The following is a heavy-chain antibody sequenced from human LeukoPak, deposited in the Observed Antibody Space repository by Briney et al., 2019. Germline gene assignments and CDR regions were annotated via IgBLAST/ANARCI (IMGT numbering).Heavy chain of an antibody. Sequence: ASVKVSCKASGYTFTSYAMHWVRQAPGQRLEWMGWINAGNGNTKYSQKFQGRVTITRDTSASTAYTELSSLRSEDTAVYYCVKQEPDYYGSGSYLYYYYGMDVWGQGTTVTVSS. J-gene: IGHJ6*02. CDR2: INAGNGNT. D-gene: IGHD3-10*01. CDR1: GYTFTSYA. CDR3: VKQEPDYYGSGSYLYYYYGMDV. V-gene: IGHV1-3*01.